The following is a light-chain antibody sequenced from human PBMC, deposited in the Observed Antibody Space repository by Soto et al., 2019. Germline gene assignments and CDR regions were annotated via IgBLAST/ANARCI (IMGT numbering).Light chain of an antibody. CDR1: SSDVGGYNY. Sequence: QSVLTQPASVSGSPRQSITISCTGTSSDVGGYNYVSWYQQHPGKAPKLMIYDVSNRPSGVSNRFSGSKSGNTASLTISGLQAEDEADYYCSSYTSSRTRVFGGGTKLTVL. V-gene: IGLV2-14*03. CDR2: DVS. J-gene: IGLJ2*01. CDR3: SSYTSSRTRV.